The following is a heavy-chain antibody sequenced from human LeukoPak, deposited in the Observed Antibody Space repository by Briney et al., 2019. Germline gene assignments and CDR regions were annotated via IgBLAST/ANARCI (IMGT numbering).Heavy chain of an antibody. D-gene: IGHD2-21*02. CDR1: GGSISSGSYY. V-gene: IGHV4-61*02. Sequence: SQTLSLTCTVSGGSISSGSYYWSWLRQPAGTGLEWIGRIYTSGSTNYNPSLKSRVTISVDTSKNQFSLKLSSVTAADTAVYYCARDLTDCGGDCYLNWFDPWGQGTLVTVSS. CDR2: IYTSGST. J-gene: IGHJ5*02. CDR3: ARDLTDCGGDCYLNWFDP.